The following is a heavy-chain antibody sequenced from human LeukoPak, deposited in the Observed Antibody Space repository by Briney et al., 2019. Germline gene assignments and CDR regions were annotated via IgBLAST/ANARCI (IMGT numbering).Heavy chain of an antibody. Sequence: SGGSLRLSCAASGFTFRSYGMHWVRQAPGKGLEWVAFIRYDGSNKYYADSVKGRFTISRDNSKNTLYLQMNSLRAEDTAVYYCATSYSSSWTNDYWGQGTLVTVSS. D-gene: IGHD6-13*01. CDR2: IRYDGSNK. CDR1: GFTFRSYG. CDR3: ATSYSSSWTNDY. J-gene: IGHJ4*02. V-gene: IGHV3-30*02.